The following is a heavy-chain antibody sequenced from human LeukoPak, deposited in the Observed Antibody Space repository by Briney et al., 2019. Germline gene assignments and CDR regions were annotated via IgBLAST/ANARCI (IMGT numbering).Heavy chain of an antibody. V-gene: IGHV4-61*01. J-gene: IGHJ3*02. CDR2: IYDSGST. Sequence: SETLSLTCTVSGDSVSNGSYYWSWIRQPPGKGLEWIGYIYDSGSTNCNPSLKSRVTISLDTSKNQFSLKLSSVTAADTAVYYCARDQVPDAFDIWGQGTMVTVSS. CDR1: GDSVSNGSYY. D-gene: IGHD2-2*01. CDR3: ARDQVPDAFDI.